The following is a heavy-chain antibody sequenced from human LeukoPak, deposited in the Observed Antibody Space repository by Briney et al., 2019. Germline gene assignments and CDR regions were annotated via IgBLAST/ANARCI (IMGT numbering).Heavy chain of an antibody. CDR1: GFTFSSYS. CDR3: ARDSRMVSPTGGAFDI. CDR2: ISSSSSYI. Sequence: GGSLRLSCAASGFTFSSYSMNWVRQAPGKGLEWVSSISSSSSYIYYADSVKGRFTISRDNAKNSLYLQMNSLRAEDTAVYYCARDSRMVSPTGGAFDIWGQGTMVTVSS. D-gene: IGHD2-8*01. J-gene: IGHJ3*02. V-gene: IGHV3-21*01.